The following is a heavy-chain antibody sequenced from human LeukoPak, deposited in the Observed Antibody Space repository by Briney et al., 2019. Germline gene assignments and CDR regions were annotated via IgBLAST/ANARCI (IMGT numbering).Heavy chain of an antibody. D-gene: IGHD3-9*01. Sequence: GSLRLSCAASGFTFNGYWMSWVRQPPGKGLEWIGEIYHSGSTNYNPSLKSRVTISVDKSKNQFSLKLRSVTAADTAVYYCARARYFDWLSSSFDYWGQGTLVTVSS. CDR1: GFTFNGYW. CDR2: IYHSGST. V-gene: IGHV4-4*02. J-gene: IGHJ4*02. CDR3: ARARYFDWLSSSFDY.